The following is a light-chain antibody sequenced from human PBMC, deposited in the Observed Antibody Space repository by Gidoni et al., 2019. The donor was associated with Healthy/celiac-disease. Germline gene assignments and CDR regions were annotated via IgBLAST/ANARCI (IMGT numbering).Light chain of an antibody. J-gene: IGKJ2*01. CDR3: QQYNSYPYT. Sequence: DIQITQSPSTLSASVGDRVTITCRASQSISSWLAWYQQKPGKAPKLLIYKASSLESGVPSRFSGSGSGTEFTLTISSLQPEDFATYYCQQYNSYPYTFGQGTKLEIK. V-gene: IGKV1-5*03. CDR1: QSISSW. CDR2: KAS.